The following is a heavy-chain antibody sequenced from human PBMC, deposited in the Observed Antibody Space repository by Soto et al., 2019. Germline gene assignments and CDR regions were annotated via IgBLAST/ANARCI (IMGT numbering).Heavy chain of an antibody. Sequence: QVQLVESGGGVVQPGRSLRLSCAASGFTFSSYAMHWVRQAPGKGREWVAVISYDGSNKYYGDSVKGRFTISRDNSKNTRYLQMNSLRAEDTAVYYCARDRTALAAWGDYWGPGTLVTVSS. V-gene: IGHV3-30-3*01. D-gene: IGHD7-27*01. CDR2: ISYDGSNK. J-gene: IGHJ4*02. CDR1: GFTFSSYA. CDR3: ARDRTALAAWGDY.